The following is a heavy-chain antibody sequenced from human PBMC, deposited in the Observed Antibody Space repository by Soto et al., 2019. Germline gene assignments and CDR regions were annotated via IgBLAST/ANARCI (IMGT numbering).Heavy chain of an antibody. CDR2: IDPSDSYT. V-gene: IGHV5-10-1*01. Sequence: GESLKISCKGSGYSFTSYWISWVRQMPGKGLEWMGRIDPSDSYTNYSPSFQGHVTISADKSISTAYLQWSSLKASDTAMYYCARQDIVVVPAAQTYYYYGMDVWGQGTTVTV. CDR3: ARQDIVVVPAAQTYYYYGMDV. CDR1: GYSFTSYW. J-gene: IGHJ6*02. D-gene: IGHD2-2*01.